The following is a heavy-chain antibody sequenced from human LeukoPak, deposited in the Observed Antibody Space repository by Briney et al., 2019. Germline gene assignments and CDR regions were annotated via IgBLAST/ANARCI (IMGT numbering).Heavy chain of an antibody. CDR3: ARVGLRGSYQLSD. J-gene: IGHJ4*02. Sequence: ASVKVSCKASGYTFTGYYMHLVRQAPGQGLEWMGWINPNSGGTNYAQKFQGRVTMTRDTSISTAYMELSRLRSDDTAVYYCARVGLRGSYQLSDWGQGTLVTVSS. D-gene: IGHD1-26*01. V-gene: IGHV1-2*02. CDR2: INPNSGGT. CDR1: GYTFTGYY.